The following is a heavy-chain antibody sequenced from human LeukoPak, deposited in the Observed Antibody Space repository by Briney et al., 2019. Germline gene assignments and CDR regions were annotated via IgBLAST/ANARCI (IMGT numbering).Heavy chain of an antibody. D-gene: IGHD2-15*01. CDR1: GFTFSSYW. CDR2: IKQDGSEK. CDR3: ARLRDYCSGGSCYYFDY. V-gene: IGHV3-7*01. Sequence: GGSLRLSCAASGFTFSSYWMSWVRQAPGRGLEWVANIKQDGSEKYYVDSVKGRFTISRDNAKNSLYLRMNSLRAEDTAVYYCARLRDYCSGGSCYYFDYWGQGTLVTVSS. J-gene: IGHJ4*02.